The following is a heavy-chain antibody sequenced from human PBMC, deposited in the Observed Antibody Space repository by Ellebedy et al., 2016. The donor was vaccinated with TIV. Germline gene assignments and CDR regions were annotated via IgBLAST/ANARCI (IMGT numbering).Heavy chain of an antibody. CDR1: GYTFTSYG. V-gene: IGHV1-18*01. Sequence: ASVKVSCXASGYTFTSYGISWVRQAPGQGLEWMGWISAYNGNTNYAQKLQGRVTMTTDTSTSTAYMELRSLRSDDTAVYYCARDRGYCSSTSCYWGISRSVGAFDIWGQGTMVTVSS. CDR3: ARDRGYCSSTSCYWGISRSVGAFDI. D-gene: IGHD2-2*01. J-gene: IGHJ3*02. CDR2: ISAYNGNT.